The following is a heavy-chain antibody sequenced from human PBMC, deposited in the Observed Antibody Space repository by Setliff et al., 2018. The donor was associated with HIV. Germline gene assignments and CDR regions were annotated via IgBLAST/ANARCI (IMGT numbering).Heavy chain of an antibody. CDR1: GGTFSSFA. J-gene: IGHJ5*02. CDR2: IIPIFGTT. D-gene: IGHD3-22*01. V-gene: IGHV1-69*13. Sequence: SVKVSCKISGGTFSSFALSWVRQAPGQGLEWMGGIIPIFGTTNYAQKFQGRLTITADESTNTAYMELSSLRSEDTAVYYCARDVNFYYEGGNWFDPWGQGTLVTVSS. CDR3: ARDVNFYYEGGNWFDP.